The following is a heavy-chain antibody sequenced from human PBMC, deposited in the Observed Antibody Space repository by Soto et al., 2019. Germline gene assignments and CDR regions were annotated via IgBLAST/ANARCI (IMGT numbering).Heavy chain of an antibody. CDR2: INAGNGNT. J-gene: IGHJ5*02. CDR1: GYTFTSYA. V-gene: IGHV1-3*01. CDR3: ARGLPGCSGGSCFPDTNWFDP. D-gene: IGHD2-15*01. Sequence: ASVKVSCKASGYTFTSYAMHWVRQAPGQRLEWMGWINAGNGNTKYSQKFQGRVTITRDTSASTAYMELSSLRSEDTAVYYCARGLPGCSGGSCFPDTNWFDPWGQGTLVTVSS.